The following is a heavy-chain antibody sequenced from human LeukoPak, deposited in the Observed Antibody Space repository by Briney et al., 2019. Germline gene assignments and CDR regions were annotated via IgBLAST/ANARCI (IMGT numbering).Heavy chain of an antibody. J-gene: IGHJ4*02. Sequence: GGSLRLSCTTSGFTFGDYAMSWVRQAPGKGLEWVSFIRRKAHGGTTEYAASVKGRFSSSRDDSKSIAYLQLNSLKTEDTAVYFCTRVTYYYDNSGYFHFNSWGQGSLVTVSS. D-gene: IGHD3-22*01. V-gene: IGHV3-49*04. CDR2: IRRKAHGGTT. CDR3: TRVTYYYDNSGYFHFNS. CDR1: GFTFGDYA.